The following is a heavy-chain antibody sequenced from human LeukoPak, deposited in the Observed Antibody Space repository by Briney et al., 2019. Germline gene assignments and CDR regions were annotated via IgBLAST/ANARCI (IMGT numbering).Heavy chain of an antibody. CDR1: SGSISGYY. Sequence: PSETLSLTCTVSSGSISGYYWSWIRQPAGKGLEWIGRIYSSGSTKYNPSLRSRVTMSVDTSKNQLSLRLTSVTAADTAVYYCARVADAALTYGVADYFDYWGQGTLVTVSS. V-gene: IGHV4-4*07. CDR3: ARVADAALTYGVADYFDY. D-gene: IGHD3-3*01. J-gene: IGHJ4*02. CDR2: IYSSGST.